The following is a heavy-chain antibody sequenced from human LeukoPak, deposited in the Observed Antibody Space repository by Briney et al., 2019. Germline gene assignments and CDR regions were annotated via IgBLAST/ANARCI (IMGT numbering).Heavy chain of an antibody. V-gene: IGHV4-4*07. J-gene: IGHJ4*02. D-gene: IGHD3-22*01. CDR2: IYTTGDT. CDR3: AREWTVDGYPYYVDY. CDR1: GGSFSDYY. Sequence: PSETLSLTCAVSGGSFSDYYWNWIRQPAGKGLEWIGRIYTTGDTNYNPSLKSRVTMSVDTSKNQFSVELTSVTAADTAVYYCAREWTVDGYPYYVDYWGRGPLVTVSS.